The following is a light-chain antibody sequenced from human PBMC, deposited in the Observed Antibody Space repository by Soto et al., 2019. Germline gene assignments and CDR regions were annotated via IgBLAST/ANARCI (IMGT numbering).Light chain of an antibody. CDR1: SSDVGGYNY. CDR3: SSYTSSSIVV. Sequence: QSALTQPASVSGSPGQSITISCTGTSSDVGGYNYVSWYQQHPGKAPKLMIYEVTDRPSGVSNRFSGSKSGNTAPLTISGLQAEDEADYYCSSYTSSSIVVFGGGTKVTVL. J-gene: IGLJ2*01. V-gene: IGLV2-14*01. CDR2: EVT.